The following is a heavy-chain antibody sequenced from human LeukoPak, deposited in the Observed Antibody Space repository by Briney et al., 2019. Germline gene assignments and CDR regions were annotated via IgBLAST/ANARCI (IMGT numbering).Heavy chain of an antibody. CDR1: GFSSSYYG. D-gene: IGHD3-16*01. CDR2: ISDDESQK. Sequence: PGTSLRLSCAASGFSSSYYGIHWVRQAPGKGLDWVAVISDDESQKYYADSVKGQFTISRDNSKNTLYLQMNNLRAEDTAVYFCAKDPFGSMGKYSYHYYGMDAWGQGTTVTVSS. CDR3: AKDPFGSMGKYSYHYYGMDA. J-gene: IGHJ6*02. V-gene: IGHV3-30*18.